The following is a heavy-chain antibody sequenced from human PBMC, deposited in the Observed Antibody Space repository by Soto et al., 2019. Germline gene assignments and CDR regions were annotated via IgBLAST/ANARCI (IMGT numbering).Heavy chain of an antibody. CDR3: ARDRLRLGELSLLGYFDY. Sequence: GGSLRLSCVAAGFTFSSHTMHWVRQAPGKGLEWVASISYDGSNKYYADSVKGRFTISRDNSKNTLSVQMDSLRAEDTAVYYCARDRLRLGELSLLGYFDYWGQGTLVTVSS. D-gene: IGHD3-16*02. J-gene: IGHJ4*02. V-gene: IGHV3-30*04. CDR1: GFTFSSHT. CDR2: ISYDGSNK.